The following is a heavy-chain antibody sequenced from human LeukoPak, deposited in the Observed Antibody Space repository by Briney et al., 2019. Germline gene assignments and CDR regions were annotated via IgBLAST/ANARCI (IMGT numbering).Heavy chain of an antibody. D-gene: IGHD3-22*01. J-gene: IGHJ4*02. Sequence: SQTLSLTCTVSGGSISSGSYHWSWIRQPAGKGLEWIGRIYTSGSTNYNPSLKSRVTISVDTSKNQFSLKLSSVTAADTAVYYCARLSSGYRDYWGQGTLVTVSS. CDR3: ARLSSGYRDY. CDR1: GGSISSGSYH. V-gene: IGHV4-61*02. CDR2: IYTSGST.